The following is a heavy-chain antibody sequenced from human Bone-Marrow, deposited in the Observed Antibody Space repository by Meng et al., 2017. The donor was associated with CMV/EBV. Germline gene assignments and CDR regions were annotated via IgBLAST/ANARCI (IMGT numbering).Heavy chain of an antibody. D-gene: IGHD1-26*01. CDR1: GYTFTSYY. CDR2: INPNSGGT. V-gene: IGHV1-2*02. Sequence: ASVKVSCKASGYTFTSYYMHWVRQAPGQGLEWMGWINPNSGGTNYAQKFQGRVTMTRDTSISTAYMELSRLRSDDTAVYYCAREKYSGSYYYDMDVWGQGTTVTVSS. J-gene: IGHJ6*02. CDR3: AREKYSGSYYYDMDV.